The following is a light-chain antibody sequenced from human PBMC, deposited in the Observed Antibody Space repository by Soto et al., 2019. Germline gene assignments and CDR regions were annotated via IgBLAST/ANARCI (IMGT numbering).Light chain of an antibody. V-gene: IGLV1-44*01. CDR2: SNN. CDR1: SSNIGSNT. CDR3: VAWDDSLNGYVV. Sequence: QSLLTQPPSASGTPWQRVTISCSGSSSNIGSNTVNWYQQRPGTAPKLVIYSNNQRPSGVPDRFSGSKSGTSASLAISGLQSEDEADYYCVAWDDSLNGYVVFGGGTKVPVL. J-gene: IGLJ2*01.